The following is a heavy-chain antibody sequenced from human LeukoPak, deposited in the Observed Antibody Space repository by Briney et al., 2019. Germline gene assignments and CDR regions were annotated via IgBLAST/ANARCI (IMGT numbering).Heavy chain of an antibody. CDR1: GYSFTSYW. D-gene: IGHD3-10*01. V-gene: IGHV5-51*01. J-gene: IGHJ5*02. CDR3: ARHFYYGSGSYMGFDP. CDR2: IYPGDSDT. Sequence: GESLKISCKGSGYSFTSYWIGWVRQMPGKGLEWMGIIYPGDSDTRYSPPFQGQVTISADKSISTAYLQWSSLKASDTAMYYCARHFYYGSGSYMGFDPWGQGTLVTVSS.